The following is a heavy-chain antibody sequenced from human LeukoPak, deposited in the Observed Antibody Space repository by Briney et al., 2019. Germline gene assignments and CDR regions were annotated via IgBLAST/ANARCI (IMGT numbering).Heavy chain of an antibody. CDR1: GGSFSGYY. CDR2: INHSGST. J-gene: IGHJ4*02. D-gene: IGHD6-13*01. CDR3: ARKVAAAGTAMTAMGAFDY. V-gene: IGHV4-34*01. Sequence: SETLSLTCAVYGGSFSGYYWSWIRQPPGKGLEWIGEINHSGSTNYNPSLKSRVTISVDTSKNQFSLKLSSVTAADTAVYYCARKVAAAGTAMTAMGAFDYWGQGTLVTVSS.